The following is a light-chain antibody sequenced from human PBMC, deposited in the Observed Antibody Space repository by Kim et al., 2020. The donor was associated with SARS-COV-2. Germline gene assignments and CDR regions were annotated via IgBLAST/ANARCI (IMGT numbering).Light chain of an antibody. Sequence: LSLSSGEGASLSCRAGLRGGDKLAWYQQKPGQALRLLIYGASTRAIGIPARFSGSGSGAEFTLTISSLQSEDIAVYYCQQYNNRYTFGQGTNLEI. CDR1: LRGGDK. CDR2: GAS. CDR3: QQYNNRYT. V-gene: IGKV3-15*01. J-gene: IGKJ2*01.